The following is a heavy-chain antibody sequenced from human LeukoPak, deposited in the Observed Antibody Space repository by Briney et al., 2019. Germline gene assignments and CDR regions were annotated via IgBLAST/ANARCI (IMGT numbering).Heavy chain of an antibody. Sequence: SETLSLTCAVYIDSFSNYHWNWIRQTPAKGMEWIGEVNESGSTNISPSLRSRVILSVDTSKNQFSLKLISVTVADTAIYYCARGQGATVPQVGKNWFDRWRQGTRATVSS. CDR1: IDSFSNYH. J-gene: IGHJ5*02. D-gene: IGHD1-26*01. CDR3: ARGQGATVPQVGKNWFDR. CDR2: VNESGST. V-gene: IGHV4-34*01.